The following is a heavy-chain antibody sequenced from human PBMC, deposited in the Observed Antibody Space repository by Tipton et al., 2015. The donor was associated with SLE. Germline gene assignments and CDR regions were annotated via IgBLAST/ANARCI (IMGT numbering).Heavy chain of an antibody. CDR3: ASHGSSGWFDP. D-gene: IGHD6-6*01. J-gene: IGHJ5*02. CDR1: GGSFSGYY. CDR2: INHSGST. Sequence: TLSLTCAVYGGSFSGYYWSWIRQPPGKGLEWIGEINHSGSTNYNPSLKSRVTISVDTSKNQFSLKLSSVTAADTAMYYCASHGSSGWFDPWGQGTLVTVSS. V-gene: IGHV4-34*01.